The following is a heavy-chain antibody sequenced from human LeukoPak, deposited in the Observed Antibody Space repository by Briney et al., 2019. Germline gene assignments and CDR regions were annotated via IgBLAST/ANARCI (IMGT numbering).Heavy chain of an antibody. D-gene: IGHD2-21*01. CDR3: ARQRLDGDILGFDW. V-gene: IGHV4-4*07. CDR2: IHTSGSP. J-gene: IGHJ4*02. CDR1: GASISGHY. Sequence: SETLSLTCNVSGASISGHYWSWIRHPAGKSLEWIGRIHTSGSPIYNPSLSSRFTMSVDTSKGQFSLTMNPLTAADTAIYYCARQRLDGDILGFDWWGQGTLVTVSS.